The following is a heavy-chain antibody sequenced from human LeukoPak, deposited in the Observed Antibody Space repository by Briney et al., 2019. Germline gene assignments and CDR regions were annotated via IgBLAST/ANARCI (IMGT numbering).Heavy chain of an antibody. CDR1: GFSFSTYG. J-gene: IGHJ2*01. CDR2: IWFDGSNK. D-gene: IGHD3-10*01. CDR3: ARVVSYYGSSYRLLDL. Sequence: GGSLRRSCEASGFSFSTYGMHWVRQAPGKGLEWVALIWFDGSNKHYADSVKGRFTISRDNSKNTMYLQMDSLRAEDTAVYYCARVVSYYGSSYRLLDLWGRGTLVTVSS. V-gene: IGHV3-33*01.